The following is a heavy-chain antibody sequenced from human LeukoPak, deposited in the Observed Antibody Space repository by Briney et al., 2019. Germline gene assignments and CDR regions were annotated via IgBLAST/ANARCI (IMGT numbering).Heavy chain of an antibody. CDR1: GFTFSSYA. J-gene: IGHJ4*02. CDR3: ARVLISSPFDY. CDR2: ISYDGSNK. D-gene: IGHD2-8*01. V-gene: IGHV3-30-3*01. Sequence: GRSLRLSCAASGFTFSSYAMHWVRQAPGKGLEWVAVISYDGSNKYYADSVKGRFTISRDNSKNTLYLQMNSLRAEDTAVYYCARVLISSPFDYRGQGTLVTVSS.